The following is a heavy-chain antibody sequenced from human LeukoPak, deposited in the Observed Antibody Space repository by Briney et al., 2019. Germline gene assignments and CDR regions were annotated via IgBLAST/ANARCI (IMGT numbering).Heavy chain of an antibody. D-gene: IGHD3-22*01. V-gene: IGHV4-4*08. CDR1: GGSISSYY. Sequence: PSETLSLTCTVSGGSISSYYWSWIRQAPGKGLEWIGYIYTTGSTNYNPSLKSRVTISADTSKNQFSLKLSSVTAADTAVYYCARVPARAYYDTSGYPQAALDYWGQGTLVTVSS. CDR2: IYTTGST. J-gene: IGHJ4*02. CDR3: ARVPARAYYDTSGYPQAALDY.